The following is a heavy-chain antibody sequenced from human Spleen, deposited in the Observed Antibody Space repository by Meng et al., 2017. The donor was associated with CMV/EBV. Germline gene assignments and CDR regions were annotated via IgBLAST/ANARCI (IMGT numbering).Heavy chain of an antibody. V-gene: IGHV3-66*02. CDR2: IYSGGRT. Sequence: GGSLRLSCAASGFNVSSSYLRWVRQAPGKGLDWVSIIYSGGRTYYADSVKGRFTMSRDNSRNTLYLQMNSLRPEDTATYYCARDIMWCCSGGVYGMDVWGQGTTVTVSS. CDR1: GFNVSSSY. D-gene: IGHD2-15*01. CDR3: ARDIMWCCSGGVYGMDV. J-gene: IGHJ6*02.